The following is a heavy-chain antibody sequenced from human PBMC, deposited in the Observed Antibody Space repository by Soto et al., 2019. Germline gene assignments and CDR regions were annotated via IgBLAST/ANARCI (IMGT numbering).Heavy chain of an antibody. CDR1: GYTLTELS. CDR2: FDPEDGET. CDR3: ATIGIGYCTNGVCYA. Sequence: ASVKVSCKVSGYTLTELSMHWVRQAPGKGLEWMGGFDPEDGETIYAQKFQGRVTMTEDTSTDTAYMELSSLRSEDTAVYYCATIGIGYCTNGVCYAWGQGTLVTVSS. V-gene: IGHV1-24*01. D-gene: IGHD2-8*01. J-gene: IGHJ5*02.